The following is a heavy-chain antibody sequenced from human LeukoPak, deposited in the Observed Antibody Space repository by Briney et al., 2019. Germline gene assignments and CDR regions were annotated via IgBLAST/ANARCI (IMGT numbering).Heavy chain of an antibody. CDR3: ARSIMVRGVSD. Sequence: SETLSLTCTVSGYSISTGYYWGWIRQPPGKGLEWIGSIYYSGSTYYNPSLKSRVTISVDTSKNQFSLKLSSVTAADTAVYYCARSIMVRGVSDWGQGTLVTVSS. D-gene: IGHD3-10*01. CDR1: GYSISTGYY. V-gene: IGHV4-38-2*02. J-gene: IGHJ4*02. CDR2: IYYSGST.